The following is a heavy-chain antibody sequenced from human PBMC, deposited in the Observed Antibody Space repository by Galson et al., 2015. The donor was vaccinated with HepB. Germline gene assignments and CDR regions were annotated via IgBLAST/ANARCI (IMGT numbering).Heavy chain of an antibody. Sequence: SEPLSLTCTVSGGSINTYYWSWIRQPPGKGLEWIGYISYSGSTNYNPSLKSRVTISVDTSKNQFSLNLSSVTAADTAVYYCARQKGTKIPFDFWGQGALVTVSS. CDR3: ARQKGTKIPFDF. D-gene: IGHD2-8*01. J-gene: IGHJ4*02. CDR2: ISYSGST. V-gene: IGHV4-59*08. CDR1: GGSINTYY.